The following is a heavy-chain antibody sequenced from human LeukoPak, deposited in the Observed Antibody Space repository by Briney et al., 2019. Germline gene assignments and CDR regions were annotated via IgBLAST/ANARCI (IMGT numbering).Heavy chain of an antibody. J-gene: IGHJ4*02. D-gene: IGHD3-10*01. V-gene: IGHV4-4*07. Sequence: PSETLSLTCTVSGGSISSYYWSWIRQPAGKGLEWIGHIYTSGSTNYNPSLKSRVTMSVDTSKNQFSLKLNSVTAADTAVYYCAKEGMIRGVIDYWGQGALVAVSS. CDR1: GGSISSYY. CDR2: IYTSGST. CDR3: AKEGMIRGVIDY.